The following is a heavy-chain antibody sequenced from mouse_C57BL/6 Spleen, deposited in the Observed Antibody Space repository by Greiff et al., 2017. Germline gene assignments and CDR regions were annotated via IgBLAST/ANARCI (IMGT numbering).Heavy chain of an antibody. CDR2: IWSDGST. J-gene: IGHJ4*01. Sequence: VQLKESGPGLVAPSQSLSITCTVSGFSLTSYGVHWVRQPPGKGLEWLVVIWSDGSTTYNSALKSRLSISKDNSKSKVFLKMNSLQTDDTAMYYCARHSDGYYDAMDDWGQGPSVTVSS. CDR3: ARHSDGYYDAMDD. CDR1: GFSLTSYG. D-gene: IGHD2-3*01. V-gene: IGHV2-6-1*01.